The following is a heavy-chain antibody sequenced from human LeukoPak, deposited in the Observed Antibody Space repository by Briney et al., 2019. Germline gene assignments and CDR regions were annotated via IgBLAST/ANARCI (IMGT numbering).Heavy chain of an antibody. J-gene: IGHJ5*02. CDR2: IWYDGSNK. D-gene: IGHD3-22*01. Sequence: GRSLRLSCAASGFTFSNSGMHWVRQAPGKGLEWVAVIWYDGSNKYYADSVKGRFTISRDSSKNTLYLQMNSLRAEDTAVYYCARDYYYDSSGFYAPWGQGTLVTVSS. CDR1: GFTFSNSG. V-gene: IGHV3-33*01. CDR3: ARDYYYDSSGFYAP.